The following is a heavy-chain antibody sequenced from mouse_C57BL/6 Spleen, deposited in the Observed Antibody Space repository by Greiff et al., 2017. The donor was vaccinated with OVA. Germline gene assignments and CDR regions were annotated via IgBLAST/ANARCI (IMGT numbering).Heavy chain of an antibody. D-gene: IGHD2-3*01. CDR3: TRYNDGPSYYAMDY. Sequence: QVQLQQSGAELVRPGASVTLSCKASGYTFTDYEMHWVKQTPVHGLEWIGAIDPETGGTAYNQKFKGKAILTADKSSSTAYMELRSLTSEDSAVYYWTRYNDGPSYYAMDYWGQGTSVTVSS. CDR1: GYTFTDYE. CDR2: IDPETGGT. V-gene: IGHV1-15*01. J-gene: IGHJ4*01.